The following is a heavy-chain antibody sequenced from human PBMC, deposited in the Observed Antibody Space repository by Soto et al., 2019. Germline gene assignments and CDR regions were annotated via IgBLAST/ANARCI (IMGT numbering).Heavy chain of an antibody. D-gene: IGHD5-18*01. V-gene: IGHV3-33*01. Sequence: GGSLRLSCAASGFTFSSYGMHWVRQAPGKGLEWVAVIWYDGSNKYYADSMKGRFTISRDNSKNTLYLQMNSLRAEDTAVYYCARDQDTAMAPGLVFDYWGQGTLVTVSS. J-gene: IGHJ4*02. CDR2: IWYDGSNK. CDR3: ARDQDTAMAPGLVFDY. CDR1: GFTFSSYG.